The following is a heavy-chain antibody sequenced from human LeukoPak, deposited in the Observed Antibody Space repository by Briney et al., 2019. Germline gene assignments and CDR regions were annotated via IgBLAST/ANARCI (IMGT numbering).Heavy chain of an antibody. J-gene: IGHJ4*02. CDR2: ISTSSSTI. V-gene: IGHV3-48*01. CDR1: GFTFSYFW. Sequence: PGGSLRLSCAASGFTFSYFWMTWVRQAPGKGLEWVSYISTSSSTIYYADSVKGRFTISRDNAKNSLYLQMNSLRAEDTAVYYCARAHQGSDYWGQGTLVTVSS. CDR3: ARAHQGSDY. D-gene: IGHD2-15*01.